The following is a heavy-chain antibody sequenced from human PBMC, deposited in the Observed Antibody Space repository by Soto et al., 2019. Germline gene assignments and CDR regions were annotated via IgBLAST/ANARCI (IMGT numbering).Heavy chain of an antibody. J-gene: IGHJ5*02. D-gene: IGHD3-3*01. CDR1: GSTFSSYA. Sequence: VPLVQSGAEVKKPGSSVKVSCKASGSTFSSYAISWVRQAPGQGLEWMGGIIPNFGTANYSQKFQGRVTITAKDSTSTAYMERSSLRAEDTAGYYSARRYDFWSGYYDNWFDPWGQGTLVTVSS. V-gene: IGHV1-69*01. CDR3: ARRYDFWSGYYDNWFDP. CDR2: IIPNFGTA.